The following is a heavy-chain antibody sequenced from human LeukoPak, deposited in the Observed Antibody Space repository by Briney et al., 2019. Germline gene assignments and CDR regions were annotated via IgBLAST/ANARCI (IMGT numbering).Heavy chain of an antibody. CDR3: AVYGSASSEYYYMDV. Sequence: ASVKVSCKASGYTFTGYYMHWVRRAPGQGLEWMGWINPNSGGTNYAQKFQGRVTMTRDTSISTAYMELSRLRSDDTAVYYCAVYGSASSEYYYMDVWGKGTTVTISS. D-gene: IGHD3-10*01. CDR2: INPNSGGT. J-gene: IGHJ6*03. V-gene: IGHV1-2*02. CDR1: GYTFTGYY.